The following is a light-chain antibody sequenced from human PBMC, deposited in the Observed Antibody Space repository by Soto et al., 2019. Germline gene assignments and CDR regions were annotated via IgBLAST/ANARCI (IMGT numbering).Light chain of an antibody. CDR1: QSISTS. CDR2: AAS. V-gene: IGKV1-39*01. J-gene: IGKJ1*01. CDR3: NQSRSSPQT. Sequence: DIQMTQSPSSLSASVGDRVTITCRASQSISTSLHWYQHKPGKAPKVLIHAASILQSGVPARFSGSGSGTDFTLTISSLQPEDFATYSCNQSRSSPQTFGQGTKVAIK.